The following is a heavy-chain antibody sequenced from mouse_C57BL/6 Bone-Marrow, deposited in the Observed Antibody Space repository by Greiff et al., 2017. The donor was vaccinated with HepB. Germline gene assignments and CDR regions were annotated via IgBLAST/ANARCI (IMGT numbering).Heavy chain of an antibody. CDR2: IDPANGNT. CDR1: GFNIKNTY. CDR3: ARSLTGTRTWFAY. Sequence: VQLKQSVAELVRPGASVKLSCTASGFNIKNTYMHWVKQRPEQGLEWIGRIDPANGNTKYAPKFQGKATITADTSSNTAYLQLSSLTSADTAIYYWARSLTGTRTWFAYWGQGTLVTVSA. V-gene: IGHV14-3*01. D-gene: IGHD4-1*01. J-gene: IGHJ3*01.